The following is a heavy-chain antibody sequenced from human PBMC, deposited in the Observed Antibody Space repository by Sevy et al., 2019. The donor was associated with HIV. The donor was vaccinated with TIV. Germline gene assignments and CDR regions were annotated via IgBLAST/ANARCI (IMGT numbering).Heavy chain of an antibody. CDR2: IYYSGST. V-gene: IGHV4-59*01. CDR1: GGSISSYY. D-gene: IGHD3-9*01. CDR3: ARVGGTEDDILTGYVNWFDP. Sequence: SETLSLTCTVSGGSISSYYWSWIRRPPGKGLEWIGYIYYSGSTNYNPSLKSQVTISVDTSKNQFSLKLGSVTAADTAVYYCARVGGTEDDILTGYVNWFDPWGQGTLVTVSS. J-gene: IGHJ5*02.